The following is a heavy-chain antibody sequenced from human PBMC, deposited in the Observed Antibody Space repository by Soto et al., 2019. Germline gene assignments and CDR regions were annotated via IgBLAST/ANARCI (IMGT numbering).Heavy chain of an antibody. CDR2: ITDNGGKT. V-gene: IGHV3-23*01. D-gene: IGHD1-1*01. J-gene: IGHJ4*02. CDR3: AKERATTTAFDY. Sequence: GGSLRLSCAASGFTFSRDAMSGVRQAPGKGLEWVSLITDNGGKTYYADSVKGRFTISRDNTKNTVSLQMNSLRVEDTAIYYCAKERATTTAFDYWGQGALVTVSS. CDR1: GFTFSRDA.